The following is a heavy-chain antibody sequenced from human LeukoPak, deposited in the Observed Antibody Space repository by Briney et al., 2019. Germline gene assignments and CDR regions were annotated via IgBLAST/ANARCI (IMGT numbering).Heavy chain of an antibody. CDR3: ARLRSGPYYYYYGMDV. CDR2: FDPEDGET. Sequence: ASVNVSCKVSGYTLTELSMHWVRQAPGKGLEWMGGFDPEDGETIYAQKFQGRVTMTEDTSTDTAYMELSSLRSEDTAVYYCARLRSGPYYYYYGMDVWGQGTTVTVSS. V-gene: IGHV1-24*01. D-gene: IGHD5-12*01. CDR1: GYTLTELS. J-gene: IGHJ6*02.